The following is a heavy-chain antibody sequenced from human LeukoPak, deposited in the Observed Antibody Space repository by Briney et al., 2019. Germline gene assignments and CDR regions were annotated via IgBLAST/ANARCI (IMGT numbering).Heavy chain of an antibody. V-gene: IGHV3-43*02. CDR2: ISGDGGST. J-gene: IGHJ4*02. Sequence: GGSLRLSCAAPGFIFDNYAIHWVRQAPGKGLEWVSPISGDGGSTFYADSVRGRFTISRDNTRKSLSLQMSSPRSEDTALYYCARESETSGWYDYWGQGTLVTVSS. D-gene: IGHD6-19*01. CDR1: GFIFDNYA. CDR3: ARESETSGWYDY.